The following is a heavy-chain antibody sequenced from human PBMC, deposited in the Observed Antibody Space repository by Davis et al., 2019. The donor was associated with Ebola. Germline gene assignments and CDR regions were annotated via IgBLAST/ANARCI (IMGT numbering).Heavy chain of an antibody. Sequence: PSETLSLTCTVSGGSISSYYWSWIRQPPGKGLEWFGYIYYSGSTNYNPSLKSRVTISVDTSKNQFSLKLSSVTAADTAVYYCARVVYSSGWYDAFDIWGQGTMVTVSS. CDR3: ARVVYSSGWYDAFDI. V-gene: IGHV4-59*01. J-gene: IGHJ3*02. CDR1: GGSISSYY. D-gene: IGHD6-19*01. CDR2: IYYSGST.